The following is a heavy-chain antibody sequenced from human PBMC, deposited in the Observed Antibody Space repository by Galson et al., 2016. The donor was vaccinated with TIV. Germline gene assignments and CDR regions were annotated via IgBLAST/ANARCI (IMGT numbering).Heavy chain of an antibody. CDR3: ANRHMTLSTGSDALDM. CDR2: IYWDDDK. Sequence: PALVKPTQTLTLTCTFSGFSLGTGGVGVGWIRQPPGKALEWLALIYWDDDKRYSPSLKNRLTITKDTSKNQVVLTMTNKDPVDTATYYCANRHMTLSTGSDALDMWGQGTMVTVSS. J-gene: IGHJ3*02. CDR1: GFSLGTGGVG. V-gene: IGHV2-5*02. D-gene: IGHD3-9*01.